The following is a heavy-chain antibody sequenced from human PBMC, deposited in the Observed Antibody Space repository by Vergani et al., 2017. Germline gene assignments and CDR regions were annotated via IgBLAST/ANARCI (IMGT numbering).Heavy chain of an antibody. V-gene: IGHV1-2*02. Sequence: QVQLVQSGAEVKKPGASVKVSCKASGYTFTGYYMHWVRQAPGQGLEWMGWINPNSGGTTYAQKFQGRVTMTRDTSISTAYMELSRMRSDNTAVYYCATNMVRGAMAAFDIWGQGTMVTGSS. D-gene: IGHD3-10*01. CDR2: INPNSGGT. CDR3: ATNMVRGAMAAFDI. CDR1: GYTFTGYY. J-gene: IGHJ3*02.